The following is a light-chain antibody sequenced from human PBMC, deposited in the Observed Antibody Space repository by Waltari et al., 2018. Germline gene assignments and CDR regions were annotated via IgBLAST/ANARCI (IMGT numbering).Light chain of an antibody. V-gene: IGKV1-39*01. CDR2: GVS. Sequence: DIHLTQSPSFLSASVGDRVNITCRASQRFNNVLNWYQQKPGRAPNLLIFGVSDLQDGDPARFSGRGFGTDFTLTISSLQPDDFATYICQQTHINPCTFGQGTKVE. J-gene: IGKJ1*01. CDR3: QQTHINPCT. CDR1: QRFNNV.